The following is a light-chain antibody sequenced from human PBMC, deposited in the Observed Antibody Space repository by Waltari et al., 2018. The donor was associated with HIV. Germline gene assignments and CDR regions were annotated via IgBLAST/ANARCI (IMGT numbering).Light chain of an antibody. J-gene: IGLJ3*02. CDR2: EVT. V-gene: IGLV2-8*01. CDR1: SSDIGAYDS. CDR3: SSYGDSLRVL. Sequence: QSALTQPPSASGSLGQSVTISCTGSSSDIGAYDSVSWFQQHPRRAPNLLIYEVTRWPSTFSEPSPGSRSGRTAFLTVPGLQPDDVTTYFCSSYGDSLRVLFGGGTNVTVL.